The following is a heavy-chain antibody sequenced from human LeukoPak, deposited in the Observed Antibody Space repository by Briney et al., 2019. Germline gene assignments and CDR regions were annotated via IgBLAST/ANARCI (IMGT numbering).Heavy chain of an antibody. V-gene: IGHV4-59*01. CDR1: GGSISSYY. Sequence: KPSETLSLTCTVSGGSISSYYWSWIRQPPGKGLEGIGDIYYSGSTNYNPSLKSRVTISVDTSKNQFSLKLSSVTAADTAVYYCARGGTMVRGVTEYYFDYWGQGTLVTVSS. D-gene: IGHD3-10*01. CDR2: IYYSGST. CDR3: ARGGTMVRGVTEYYFDY. J-gene: IGHJ4*02.